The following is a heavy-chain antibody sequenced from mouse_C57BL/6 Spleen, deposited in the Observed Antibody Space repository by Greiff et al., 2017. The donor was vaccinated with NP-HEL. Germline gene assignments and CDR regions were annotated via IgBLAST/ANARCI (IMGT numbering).Heavy chain of an antibody. CDR1: GFTFTDYY. Sequence: EVQLQESGGGLVQPGGSLSLSCAASGFTFTDYYMSWVRQPPGKALEWLGFIRNKANGYTTEYSASVKGRFTISRDNSQSILYLQMNALRAEDSATYYCARYDGGGYDGYYDYWGQGTTLTVSS. CDR3: ARYDGGGYDGYYDY. J-gene: IGHJ2*01. V-gene: IGHV7-3*01. D-gene: IGHD2-3*01. CDR2: IRNKANGYTT.